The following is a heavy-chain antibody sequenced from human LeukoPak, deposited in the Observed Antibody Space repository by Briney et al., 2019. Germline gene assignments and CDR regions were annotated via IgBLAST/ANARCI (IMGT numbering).Heavy chain of an antibody. D-gene: IGHD5-18*01. J-gene: IGHJ1*01. CDR2: ISYDGSNK. Sequence: GRSLRLSCAASGFTFSSYGMHSVRQAPGKGLEWVAVISYDGSNKYYADSVQGRFTISRDNSENTLYLQMNSLRAEDTAVYYCATVHTAMITASGFFQHWGQGTLVTVSS. V-gene: IGHV3-30*03. CDR1: GFTFSSYG. CDR3: ATVHTAMITASGFFQH.